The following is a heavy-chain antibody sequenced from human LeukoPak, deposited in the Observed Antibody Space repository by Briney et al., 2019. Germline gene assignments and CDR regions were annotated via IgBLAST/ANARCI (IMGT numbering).Heavy chain of an antibody. CDR3: ARALSSSWHNFDY. CDR1: GYTFCASA. CDR2: ISGSGSSP. D-gene: IGHD6-13*01. V-gene: IGHV3-23*01. Sequence: GGSLRLSRTHSGYTFCASAMTCGSPAPGKGLEWVSSISGSGSSPNYADSVKGRATISRDNSKNTLFLQMNSLRAEDTTVYHCARALSSSWHNFDYWGQGTLVTVSS. J-gene: IGHJ4*02.